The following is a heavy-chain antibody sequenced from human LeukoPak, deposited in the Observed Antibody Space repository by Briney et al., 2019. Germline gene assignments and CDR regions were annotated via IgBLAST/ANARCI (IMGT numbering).Heavy chain of an antibody. V-gene: IGHV3-21*01. CDR2: ISSSSSYI. D-gene: IGHD1-1*01. CDR1: GFTFSSYS. CDR3: ARVDWNDASYYYYGMDV. Sequence: GGSLRLSCAASGFTFSSYSMNWVRQAPGKGLEWVSSISSSSSYIYYADSVKGRFTISRDNAKNSLYLQMNSLRAEDTAVYYCARVDWNDASYYYYGMDVWGQGTTVTVSS. J-gene: IGHJ6*02.